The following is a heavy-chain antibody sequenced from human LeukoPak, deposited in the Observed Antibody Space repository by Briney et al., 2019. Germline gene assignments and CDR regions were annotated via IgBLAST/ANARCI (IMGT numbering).Heavy chain of an antibody. CDR1: GFTFNVYW. D-gene: IGHD2-8*01. Sequence: GGSQRLSCAGSGFTFNVYWTQWVRQAPGKGLEWVAYKKKYGSEKYYVDSVNGRFTISRDKAKNSVYLQMNRLRVEGTAVYFCARDLSQSFCWVLSGNTWGQGTLVTVSS. V-gene: IGHV3-7*01. CDR2: KKKYGSEK. CDR3: ARDLSQSFCWVLSGNT. J-gene: IGHJ5*02.